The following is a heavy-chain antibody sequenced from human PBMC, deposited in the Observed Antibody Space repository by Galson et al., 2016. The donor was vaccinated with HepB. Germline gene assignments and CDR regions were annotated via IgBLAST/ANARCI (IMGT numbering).Heavy chain of an antibody. CDR2: KHNRGWA. D-gene: IGHD3-16*01. CDR3: ARLSCSTTDCLHPPYDS. Sequence: SETLSLTCTVSGASVSGYYWGWIRQSPAKELEYIGYKHNRGWADYNPSLNRRVTILLDTSKNQFSLMLTSVTAADTGMYYCARLSCSTTDCLHPPYDSWGQGTLVTVSS. CDR1: GASVSGYY. V-gene: IGHV4-59*02. J-gene: IGHJ4*02.